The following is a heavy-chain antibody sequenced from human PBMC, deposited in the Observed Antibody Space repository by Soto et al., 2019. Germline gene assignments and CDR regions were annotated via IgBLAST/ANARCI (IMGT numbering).Heavy chain of an antibody. V-gene: IGHV1-18*01. D-gene: IGHD6-19*01. J-gene: IGHJ5*02. CDR3: ARRPPGIAVAGTRNWFDP. CDR1: GYTFTSYG. CDR2: ISAYNGNT. Sequence: ASVKVSCKASGYTFTSYGISWVRQAPGQGLEWMGWISAYNGNTNYAQKLQGRVTMTTDTSTSTAYMELRSLRSDDTAVYYCARRPPGIAVAGTRNWFDPWGQGTLVTVS.